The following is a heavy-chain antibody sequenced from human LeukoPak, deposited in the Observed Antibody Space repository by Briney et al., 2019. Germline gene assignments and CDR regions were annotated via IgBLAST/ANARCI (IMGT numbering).Heavy chain of an antibody. D-gene: IGHD1-14*01. CDR2: IHSGST. CDR3: ARGAGTGPLPADFDY. V-gene: IGHV4-59*01. Sequence: SETLSLTCTVSGGPISSYYWSWIRQPPGKGLEWIGYIHSGSTNYNPSLQSRVTISVDMSKNQFSVTLSSVTAADTAMYYCARGAGTGPLPADFDYWGQGTLVTVSS. CDR1: GGPISSYY. J-gene: IGHJ4*02.